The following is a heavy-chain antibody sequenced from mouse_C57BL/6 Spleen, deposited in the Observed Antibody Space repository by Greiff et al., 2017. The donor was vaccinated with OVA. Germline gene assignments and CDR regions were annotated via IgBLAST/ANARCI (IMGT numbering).Heavy chain of an antibody. V-gene: IGHV5-16*01. CDR3: AREGEGFAY. Sequence: EVQVVESEGGLVQPGSSMKLSCTASGFTFSDYYMAWVRQVPEKGLEWVANINYDGSSTYYLDSLKSRFIISIDTAKNILYLQMSSLKSEDTATYCGAREGEGFAYWGQGTLVTVSA. J-gene: IGHJ3*01. CDR1: GFTFSDYY. CDR2: INYDGSST.